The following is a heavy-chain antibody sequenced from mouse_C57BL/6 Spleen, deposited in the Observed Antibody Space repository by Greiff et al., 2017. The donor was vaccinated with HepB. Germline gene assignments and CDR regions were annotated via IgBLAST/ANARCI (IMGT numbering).Heavy chain of an antibody. Sequence: VQLQQPGAELVKPGASVKLSCKASGYTFTSYWMQWVKQRPGQGLEWIGEIDPSDSYTNYNQKFKGKATLTVDTSSSTAYMQLSSLTSEDSAVYYCARGYFTTVALDYWGQGTTLTVSS. V-gene: IGHV1-50*01. CDR1: GYTFTSYW. J-gene: IGHJ2*01. CDR2: IDPSDSYT. CDR3: ARGYFTTVALDY. D-gene: IGHD1-1*01.